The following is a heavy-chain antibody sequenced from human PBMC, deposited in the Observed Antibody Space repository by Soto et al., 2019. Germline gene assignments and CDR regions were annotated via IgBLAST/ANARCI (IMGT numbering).Heavy chain of an antibody. J-gene: IGHJ3*02. Sequence: QVQLVESGGGVVQPGRSLRLSCAASGFTFSGYAMHWVRQAPGKGLEWVAVISYDGSNKYYADSVKGRFTIARDNSKNPLYLQMNSLRAEDTAVYYCARVVGRGNDAFDIWGQGTMVTVSS. CDR3: ARVVGRGNDAFDI. CDR2: ISYDGSNK. D-gene: IGHD2-21*01. CDR1: GFTFSGYA. V-gene: IGHV3-30-3*01.